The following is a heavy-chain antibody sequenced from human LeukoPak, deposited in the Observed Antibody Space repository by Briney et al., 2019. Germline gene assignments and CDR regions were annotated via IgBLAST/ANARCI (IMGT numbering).Heavy chain of an antibody. CDR3: ARDWGVQRKSPSFDY. V-gene: IGHV3-21*01. J-gene: IGHJ4*02. CDR1: GFTFNTYS. Sequence: PGGSLRLSCAASGFTFNTYSMNWVRQAPGKGLEWVASITTRSTYILYADSLKGRFTNSRDDAKNSLYLQMNGLRAEDTAVYYCARDWGVQRKSPSFDYWGQGILVTVSS. D-gene: IGHD7-27*01. CDR2: ITTRSTYI.